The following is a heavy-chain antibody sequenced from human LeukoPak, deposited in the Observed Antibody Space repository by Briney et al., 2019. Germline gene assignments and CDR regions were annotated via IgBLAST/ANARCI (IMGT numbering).Heavy chain of an antibody. V-gene: IGHV3-66*01. CDR3: AREIVRVAGPEYYFDD. Sequence: GGSLRLSCAASGFTVSSNYMSWVRQAPGKGLEWVSVIYSGGSTYYADSVKDRFTISRDNSKNTVYLQLNSLRAEDTAVYYCAREIVRVAGPEYYFDDWGQGTLVTVSS. CDR2: IYSGGST. D-gene: IGHD6-19*01. J-gene: IGHJ4*02. CDR1: GFTVSSNY.